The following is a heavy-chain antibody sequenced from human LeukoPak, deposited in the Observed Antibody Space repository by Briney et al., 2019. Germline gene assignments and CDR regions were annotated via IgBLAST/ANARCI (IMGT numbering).Heavy chain of an antibody. CDR3: TRLLDNDSSGDPDTFDM. V-gene: IGHV4-59*08. D-gene: IGHD3-22*01. CDR2: IYYSGRT. Sequence: PSETLSLTCTVSGGSITSHYWSWIRQAPGKGLEWIGFIYYSGRTKYNPSLQSRVTISLDTSEKKFSLKVSSVTAADTAVYYRTRLLDNDSSGDPDTFDMWGQGTVVTVSS. CDR1: GGSITSHY. J-gene: IGHJ3*02.